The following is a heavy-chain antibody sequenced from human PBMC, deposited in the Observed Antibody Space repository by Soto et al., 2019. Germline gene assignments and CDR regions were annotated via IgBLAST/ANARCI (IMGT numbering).Heavy chain of an antibody. D-gene: IGHD3-3*01. CDR2: ISSSSSTI. CDR3: ATVIWSGHLTSDL. Sequence: EVQVVDSGGGLVQPGGSLRLSCAASGFTFSSNSMNWVRQAPGKGLEWISYISSSSSTIYADSVKGRFTISRDNAKNSLYLQMNSLRNEDTAVYYCATVIWSGHLTSDLWGQGTLVTVSS. CDR1: GFTFSSNS. V-gene: IGHV3-48*02. J-gene: IGHJ5*02.